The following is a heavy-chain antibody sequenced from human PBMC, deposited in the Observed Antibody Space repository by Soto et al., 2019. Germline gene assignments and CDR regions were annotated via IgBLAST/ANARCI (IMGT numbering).Heavy chain of an antibody. D-gene: IGHD1-26*01. CDR2: IYYSGST. V-gene: IGHV4-31*03. Sequence: SETLSLTCTVSGGSISSGGYYWSWIRQHPGKGLEWIGYIYYSGSTYYNPSLKSRVTISVDTSKNQFSLKLSSVTAADTAVYYCARVVDPSFDFDYWGQGTLVTVSS. CDR3: ARVVDPSFDFDY. CDR1: GGSISSGGYY. J-gene: IGHJ4*02.